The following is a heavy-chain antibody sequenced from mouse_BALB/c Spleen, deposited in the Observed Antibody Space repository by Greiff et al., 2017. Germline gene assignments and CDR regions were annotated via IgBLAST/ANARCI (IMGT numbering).Heavy chain of an antibody. CDR2: IWSGGST. J-gene: IGHJ4*01. D-gene: IGHD2-3*01. Sequence: QVQLKESGPGLVQPSQSLSITCTVSGFSLTSYGVHWVRQSPGKGLEWLGVIWSGGSTDYNAAFISRLSISKDNSKSQVFFKMNSLQANDTAIYYCARWGYYDPYAMDYWGQGTSVTVSS. V-gene: IGHV2-2*02. CDR3: ARWGYYDPYAMDY. CDR1: GFSLTSYG.